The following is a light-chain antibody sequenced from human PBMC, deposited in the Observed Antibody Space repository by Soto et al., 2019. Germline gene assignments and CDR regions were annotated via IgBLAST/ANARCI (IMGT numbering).Light chain of an antibody. CDR3: QQYGTSPP. CDR2: GAS. CDR1: QSVSRSY. V-gene: IGKV3-20*01. J-gene: IGKJ4*01. Sequence: EIVLTQSPGTLSLSPGERATLSCRASQSVSRSYLAWYQQKPGQAPRLLIYGASSRATGISDRFSGSGSGTYFTLTISRPEHDDFAVYYWQQYGTSPPFGGGTKVEIK.